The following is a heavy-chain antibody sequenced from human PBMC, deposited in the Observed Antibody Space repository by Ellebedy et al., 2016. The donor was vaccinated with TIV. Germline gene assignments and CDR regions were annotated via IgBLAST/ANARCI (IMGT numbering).Heavy chain of an antibody. CDR1: GYSFTNSW. Sequence: GESLKISCKGSGYSFTNSWIGWVRQMPGKGLEWMGIIYPGNSDTTYSPSFQGQVTISADKSISTAYLQVSSLRASDTALYYCVRLDTSYFEYWGQGTLVTVSS. V-gene: IGHV5-51*01. CDR3: VRLDTSYFEY. J-gene: IGHJ4*02. D-gene: IGHD2-2*01. CDR2: IYPGNSDT.